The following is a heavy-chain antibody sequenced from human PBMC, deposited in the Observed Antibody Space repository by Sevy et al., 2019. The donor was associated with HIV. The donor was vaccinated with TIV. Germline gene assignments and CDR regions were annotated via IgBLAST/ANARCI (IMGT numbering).Heavy chain of an antibody. CDR1: GFTFSSYS. D-gene: IGHD6-13*01. CDR3: ARLAAAGYFDY. CDR2: ISSSSSYI. Sequence: GGSLRLSCAASGFTFSSYSMNWVRQAPGKGLEWVSSISSSSSYIYYSDSVKGRFTISRDNAKNSLYLQMNSLRAEDTAVYYCARLAAAGYFDYWGQGTLVTVSS. V-gene: IGHV3-21*01. J-gene: IGHJ4*02.